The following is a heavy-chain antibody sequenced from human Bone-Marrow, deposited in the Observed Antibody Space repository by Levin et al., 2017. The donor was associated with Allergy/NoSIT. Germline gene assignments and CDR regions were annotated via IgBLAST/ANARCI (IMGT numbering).Heavy chain of an antibody. Sequence: GESLKISCKVSGNSLTEFSIHWVRQAPGKGLEWMGSFDPEDDERMYAQTFQGRVTMTEDTSANTAYMELRSLRFEDTAVYYCATVSCTSRTCYRYTWLDTWGQGTLVTVTS. J-gene: IGHJ5*02. V-gene: IGHV1-24*01. CDR3: ATVSCTSRTCYRYTWLDT. D-gene: IGHD2-2*01. CDR2: FDPEDDER. CDR1: GNSLTEFS.